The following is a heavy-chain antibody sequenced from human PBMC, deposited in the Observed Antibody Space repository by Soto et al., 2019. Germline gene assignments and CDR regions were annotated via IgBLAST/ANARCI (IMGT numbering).Heavy chain of an antibody. Sequence: GGSLRLSCAASGFTFSSYGMHWVRQAPGKGLEWVAVISYDGSNKYYADSVKGRFTISRDNSKNTLYLQMNSLRAEDTAVYYCAKDLHSSSWLTGYYYYYGMDVWGPGTKVTVSS. CDR3: AKDLHSSSWLTGYYYYYGMDV. CDR1: GFTFSSYG. V-gene: IGHV3-30*18. D-gene: IGHD6-13*01. CDR2: ISYDGSNK. J-gene: IGHJ6*02.